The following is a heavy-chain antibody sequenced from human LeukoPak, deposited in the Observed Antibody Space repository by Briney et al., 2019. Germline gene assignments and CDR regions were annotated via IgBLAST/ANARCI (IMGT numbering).Heavy chain of an antibody. D-gene: IGHD1-26*01. CDR1: GGSISSSSYY. V-gene: IGHV4-39*01. J-gene: IGHJ5*02. Sequence: SETLSLTCTVSGGSISSSSYYWGWIRQPPGKGLEWIGSIYYSGSTYYNPSLKSRVTISVDTSKNQFSLKLSSVTAADTAVYYCASKKRSGSYPMGNWFDPWGQGTLVTVSS. CDR3: ASKKRSGSYPMGNWFDP. CDR2: IYYSGST.